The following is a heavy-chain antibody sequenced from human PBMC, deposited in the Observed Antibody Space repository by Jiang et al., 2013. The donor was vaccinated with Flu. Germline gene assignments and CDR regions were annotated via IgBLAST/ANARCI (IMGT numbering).Heavy chain of an antibody. CDR3: VKDSRSLENLGPNYFDY. CDR2: ISSNGGST. CDR1: GFTFSSYA. D-gene: IGHD6-13*01. V-gene: IGHV3-64D*06. J-gene: IGHJ4*02. Sequence: VQLLESGGGLVQPGGSLRLSCSASGFTFSSYAMHWVRQAPGKGLEYVSAISSNGGSTYYADSVKGRFTISRDNSKNTLYLQMSSLRAEDTAVYYCVKDSRSLENLGPNYFDYWGQGTLVTVSS.